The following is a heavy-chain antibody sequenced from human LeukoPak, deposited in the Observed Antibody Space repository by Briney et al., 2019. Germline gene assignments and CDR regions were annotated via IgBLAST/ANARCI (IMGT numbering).Heavy chain of an antibody. Sequence: KPSETLSLTCTVSGGFITTSSYYWGWIRQPPGKGLEWIGTVYYSGSTYYNPSLKSRVTISVDTSKNQFSLKLTSLTAADTAVYYCARHGGAVATYYFDYWGQGTLVTVSS. J-gene: IGHJ4*02. D-gene: IGHD6-19*01. CDR2: VYYSGST. CDR1: GGFITTSSYY. V-gene: IGHV4-39*01. CDR3: ARHGGAVATYYFDY.